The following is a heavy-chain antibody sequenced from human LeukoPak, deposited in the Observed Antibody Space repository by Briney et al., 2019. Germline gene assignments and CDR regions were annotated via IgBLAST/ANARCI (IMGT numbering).Heavy chain of an antibody. V-gene: IGHV4-39*07. CDR3: ARDRIYGSGSDHFDY. D-gene: IGHD3-10*01. Sequence: SETLSLTCTVSGASISSTSHYWGWIRQPPGKGLEWVGSIYYTGSTYQNPSLKSRVTISVDTSKNQFSLKLSSVTAADTAVYYCARDRIYGSGSDHFDYWGQGTLVTVSS. CDR2: IYYTGST. J-gene: IGHJ4*02. CDR1: GASISSTSHY.